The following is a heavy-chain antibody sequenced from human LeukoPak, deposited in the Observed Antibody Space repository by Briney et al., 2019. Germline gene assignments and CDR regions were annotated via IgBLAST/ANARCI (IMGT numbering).Heavy chain of an antibody. CDR3: AKGSGGTAMVIPFDY. Sequence: GGSLRLPCAASGFTFSSYSMNWVRQAPGKGLEWVSSISSSSSYIYYADSVKGRFTISRDNAKNSLYLQMNSLRAEDTAVYYCAKGSGGTAMVIPFDYWGQGTLVTVSS. V-gene: IGHV3-21*04. J-gene: IGHJ4*02. CDR2: ISSSSSYI. CDR1: GFTFSSYS. D-gene: IGHD5-18*01.